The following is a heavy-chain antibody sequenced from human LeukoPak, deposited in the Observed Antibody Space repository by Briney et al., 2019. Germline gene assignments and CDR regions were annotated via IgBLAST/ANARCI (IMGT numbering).Heavy chain of an antibody. CDR3: ARGGYSNYIAY. V-gene: IGHV4-34*01. CDR2: INHSGST. D-gene: IGHD4-11*01. Sequence: KSSETLSLTCAVYGGSFSGYYWSWIRQPPGKGLEWIGEINHSGSTNYNPSLKSRVTISVDTSKNQFSLKLSPVTAADTAVYYCARGGYSNYIAYWGQGTLVTVSS. J-gene: IGHJ4*02. CDR1: GGSFSGYY.